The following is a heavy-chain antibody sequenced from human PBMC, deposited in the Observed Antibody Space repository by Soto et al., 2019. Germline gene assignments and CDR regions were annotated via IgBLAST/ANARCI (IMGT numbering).Heavy chain of an antibody. CDR1: GFTLSSYW. V-gene: IGHV3-74*01. D-gene: IGHD4-4*01. CDR2: INIAGSST. CDR3: ARSRDGYSFVGDC. J-gene: IGHJ4*02. Sequence: EVQLVESGGGLVQPGGSLRLSCAASGFTLSSYWMHWVRQAPGKGLVWVSRINIAGSSTSYAASVKGRFTISRDNAKNTLYLQGNSLRAEDTAVYYCARSRDGYSFVGDCWGQGTLVTVSS.